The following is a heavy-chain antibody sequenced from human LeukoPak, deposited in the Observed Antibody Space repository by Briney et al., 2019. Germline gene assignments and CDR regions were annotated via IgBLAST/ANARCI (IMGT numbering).Heavy chain of an antibody. Sequence: GGSLRLSCAASGFTFSSYGMHWVRQAPGKGLEWVSLIDSGDNTYYADSVKGRFTISRDNSKNTLYLQMNSLRAEDTAVYYCARDTTYLSSSPTQAFDYWGQGALVTVSS. D-gene: IGHD6-13*01. J-gene: IGHJ4*02. CDR2: IDSGDNT. V-gene: IGHV3-53*01. CDR3: ARDTTYLSSSPTQAFDY. CDR1: GFTFSSYG.